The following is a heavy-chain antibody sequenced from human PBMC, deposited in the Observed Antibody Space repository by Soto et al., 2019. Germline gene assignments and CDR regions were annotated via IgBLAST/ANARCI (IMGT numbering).Heavy chain of an antibody. CDR2: IWYDGSNK. CDR1: GGTFSSYG. CDR3: ARGSGSFRSDGEFQH. J-gene: IGHJ1*01. D-gene: IGHD1-26*01. V-gene: IGHV3-33*01. Sequence: QVQLVQSGAEVQKPGSSVMVSCKASGGTFSSYGMHWVRQAPGKGLEWVAVIWYDGSNKYYADSVKGRFTISRDNSKNTLYLQMNSLRAEDTAVYYCARGSGSFRSDGEFQHWGQGTLVTVSS.